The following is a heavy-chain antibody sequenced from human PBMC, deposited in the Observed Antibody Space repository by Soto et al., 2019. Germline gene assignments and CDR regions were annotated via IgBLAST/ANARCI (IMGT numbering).Heavy chain of an antibody. D-gene: IGHD3-22*01. CDR3: VRVNGGVYCDSSGYYDF. CDR1: GYRFFSYG. J-gene: IGHJ4*02. Sequence: AAPVKVSCKASGYRFFSYGICWVRQAPGQGLQWMGWISTYSGNTHFAQDFRDRLTMTPDTSTNTAYMELRSLRSDDMAVYYCVRVNGGVYCDSSGYYDFWGQGTRVTVGS. CDR2: ISTYSGNT. V-gene: IGHV1-18*03.